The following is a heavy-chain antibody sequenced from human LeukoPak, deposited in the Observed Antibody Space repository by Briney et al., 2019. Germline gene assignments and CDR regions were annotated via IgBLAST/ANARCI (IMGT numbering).Heavy chain of an antibody. CDR2: IYPYTGAT. Sequence: ASVKVSFKASGYTFSGTGWYLYWLRQAPGQGLECMGWIYPYTGATHYAQKFQGRVAMTRDTSISTAYMELSRLRPDDTAVYYCARDGPAQMVDFDYWGQGTLVTVSS. V-gene: IGHV1-2*02. D-gene: IGHD3-10*01. CDR1: GYTFSGTGWY. CDR3: ARDGPAQMVDFDY. J-gene: IGHJ4*02.